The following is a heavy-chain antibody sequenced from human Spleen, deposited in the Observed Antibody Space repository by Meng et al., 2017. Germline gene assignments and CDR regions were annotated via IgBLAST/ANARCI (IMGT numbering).Heavy chain of an antibody. J-gene: IGHJ6*02. CDR1: GGTFSSYA. CDR3: TRAQITILNGMDI. V-gene: IGHV1-69*06. CDR2: IIPIFGTA. Sequence: SVKVSCKASGGTFSSYAISWVRQAPGQGLEWMGGIIPIFGTANYAQKFQGRVTITADKSTSTAYMELGSLGSEATAVYYCTRAQITILNGMDIWGQGTTVTVSS. D-gene: IGHD3-3*01.